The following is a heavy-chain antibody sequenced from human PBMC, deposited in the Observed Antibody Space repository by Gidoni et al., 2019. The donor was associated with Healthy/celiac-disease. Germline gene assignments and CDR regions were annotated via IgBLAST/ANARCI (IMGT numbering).Heavy chain of an antibody. CDR3: ARATYYDILTGYFDY. CDR2: IYYSGST. Sequence: QVQLQESGPGLVKPSQTLSLTCTVSGGSISSGGYYWSWIRQHPGKGLEWIGYIYYSGSTYYNPSLKSRVTISVDTSKNQFSLKLSSVTAADTAVYYCARATYYDILTGYFDYWGQGTLVTVSS. J-gene: IGHJ4*02. V-gene: IGHV4-31*03. CDR1: GGSISSGGYY. D-gene: IGHD3-9*01.